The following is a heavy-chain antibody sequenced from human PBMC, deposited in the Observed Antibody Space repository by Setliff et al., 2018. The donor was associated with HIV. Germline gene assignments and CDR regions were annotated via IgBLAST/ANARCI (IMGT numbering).Heavy chain of an antibody. Sequence: PGGSLRLSCAASGLTFSNYEMNWVRQAPGKGLEWVSYISSSGNTIYYADSVKGRFTISRDNAKNSLFLEMNSLRAEDTAVYYCARSEKYCSSTRCFRGYYGMDVWGQGTTVTVSS. CDR3: ARSEKYCSSTRCFRGYYGMDV. D-gene: IGHD2-2*01. J-gene: IGHJ6*02. CDR2: ISSSGNTI. V-gene: IGHV3-48*03. CDR1: GLTFSNYE.